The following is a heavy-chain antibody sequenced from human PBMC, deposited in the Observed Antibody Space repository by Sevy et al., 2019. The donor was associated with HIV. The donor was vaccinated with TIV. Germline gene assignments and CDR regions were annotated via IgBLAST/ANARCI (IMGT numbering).Heavy chain of an antibody. Sequence: GESLKISCKGSGYSFTSYWIGWVRQMPGKGLEWMGIIYPGDSDTRYSPSFQGQVTISADKSISTAYRQWSSLKASDTAMYYCARRSVVVVAAAPFDYYYGMDVWGQGTTVTVSS. V-gene: IGHV5-51*01. CDR2: IYPGDSDT. CDR1: GYSFTSYW. D-gene: IGHD2-15*01. CDR3: ARRSVVVVAAAPFDYYYGMDV. J-gene: IGHJ6*02.